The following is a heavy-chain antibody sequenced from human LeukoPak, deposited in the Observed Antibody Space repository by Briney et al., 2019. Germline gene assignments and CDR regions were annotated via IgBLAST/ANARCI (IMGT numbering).Heavy chain of an antibody. Sequence: PSQTLSLTCTVSGDSISSANFYWSWIRQPAGTGLEWIGRIYTSGGTNYNPSLKSRATISVDTSRNQFSLKLGSVTAADTAVYYCARGEYCSRTRCYPPPLYYYSHGMDVWGQGTPVTVSS. CDR2: IYTSGGT. CDR3: ARGEYCSRTRCYPPPLYYYSHGMDV. V-gene: IGHV4-61*02. CDR1: GDSISSANFY. J-gene: IGHJ6*02. D-gene: IGHD2-2*01.